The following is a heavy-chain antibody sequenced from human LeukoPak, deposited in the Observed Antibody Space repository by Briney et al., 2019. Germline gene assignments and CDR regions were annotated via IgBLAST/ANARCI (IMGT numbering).Heavy chain of an antibody. J-gene: IGHJ4*02. CDR3: AKDSPPLGIAVAGTFDY. Sequence: GGSLRLSCEASGFTFSRYWMNWVRQAPGKGLEWVAVISYDGSNKYYADSVKGRFTISRDNSKNTLYLQMNSLRAEDTAVYYCAKDSPPLGIAVAGTFDYWGQGTLVTVSS. V-gene: IGHV3-30*18. D-gene: IGHD6-19*01. CDR2: ISYDGSNK. CDR1: GFTFSRYW.